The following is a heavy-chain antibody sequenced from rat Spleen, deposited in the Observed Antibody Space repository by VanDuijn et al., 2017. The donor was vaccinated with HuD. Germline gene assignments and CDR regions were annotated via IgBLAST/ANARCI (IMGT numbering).Heavy chain of an antibody. CDR2: ISHDCVNT. Sequence: EVQLVESDGGLVQPGRSQKLSCAASGFTFSDYDMAWVRQPPTKGLEWVATISHDCVNTYYRDSLKGRFPISRDNAKSTLYLQMDSLRSEDTTTYYCARHSNWGFDYWGQGVLVTVSS. V-gene: IGHV5-29*01. CDR1: GFTFSDYD. D-gene: IGHD5-1*01. CDR3: ARHSNWGFDY. J-gene: IGHJ2*01.